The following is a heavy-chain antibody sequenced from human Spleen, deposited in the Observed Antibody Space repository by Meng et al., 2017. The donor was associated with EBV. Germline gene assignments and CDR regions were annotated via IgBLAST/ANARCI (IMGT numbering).Heavy chain of an antibody. D-gene: IGHD3-10*01. CDR1: RFTFSGYG. Sequence: HVKVVESGGGVVQAGRSLSLPVAAFRFTFSGYGMHWVCQAPGKGLEWVAVISYDGSNKYYADSVKGRFTISRDNSKNTLYLQMNSLRAEDTAVYYCAKDSVSEYLDYWGQGTLVTVSS. CDR3: AKDSVSEYLDY. V-gene: IGHV3-30*18. J-gene: IGHJ4*02. CDR2: ISYDGSNK.